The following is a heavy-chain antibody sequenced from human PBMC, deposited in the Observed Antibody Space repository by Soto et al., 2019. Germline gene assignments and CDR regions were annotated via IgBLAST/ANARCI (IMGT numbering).Heavy chain of an antibody. CDR1: GFTFSSYG. CDR2: IWYDGSNK. Sequence: GGSLRLSCAASGFTFSSYGMHWVRQAPGKGLEWVAVIWYDGSNKYYADSVKGRFTISRDNSKNTLYLQMNSLRAEDTAVYYCARVRPGAGELLFGIDYWGQGTLVTVSS. CDR3: ARVRPGAGELLFGIDY. D-gene: IGHD1-26*01. J-gene: IGHJ4*02. V-gene: IGHV3-33*01.